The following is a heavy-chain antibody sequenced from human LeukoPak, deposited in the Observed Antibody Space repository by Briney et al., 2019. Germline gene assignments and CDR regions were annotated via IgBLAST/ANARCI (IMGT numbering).Heavy chain of an antibody. CDR3: ATSYSYGSFDY. CDR2: IYYSGST. D-gene: IGHD5-18*01. V-gene: IGHV4-59*01. Sequence: SETLSLTCTVSGGSISSYYWSWIRQPPGKGLEWIGYIYYSGSTNYNPSLKSRVTISVDTSKNQFSLKLSSVTAADTTVYYCATSYSYGSFDYWGQGTLVTVSS. CDR1: GGSISSYY. J-gene: IGHJ4*02.